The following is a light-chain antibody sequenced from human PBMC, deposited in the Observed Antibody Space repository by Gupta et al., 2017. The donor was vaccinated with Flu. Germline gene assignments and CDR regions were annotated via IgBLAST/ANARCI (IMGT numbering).Light chain of an antibody. J-gene: IGKJ2*01. CDR3: RQRKHIPNA. CDR1: HGRVYNDGDNY. Sequence: VTLGTSACIYCMARHGRVYNDGDNYLSWIQQMPGQPPRLLIYKCSKRGNGVPDSFSGSGVGTDFTLEISCGEADDVEVYYCRQRKHIPNAFGQGTKMDIK. CDR2: KCS. V-gene: IGKV2-24*01.